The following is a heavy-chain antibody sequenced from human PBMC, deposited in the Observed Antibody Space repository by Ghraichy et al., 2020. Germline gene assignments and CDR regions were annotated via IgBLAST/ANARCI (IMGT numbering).Heavy chain of an antibody. D-gene: IGHD3-10*01. Sequence: SETLSLTCAVYGGSFSGYYWSWIRQPPGKGLEWIGEINHSGSTNYNPSLKSRVTISVDTSKNQFSLKLSSVTAADTAVYYCARSGFGELLGLGYYYYMDVWGKGTTVTVSS. CDR1: GGSFSGYY. J-gene: IGHJ6*03. CDR3: ARSGFGELLGLGYYYYMDV. V-gene: IGHV4-34*01. CDR2: INHSGST.